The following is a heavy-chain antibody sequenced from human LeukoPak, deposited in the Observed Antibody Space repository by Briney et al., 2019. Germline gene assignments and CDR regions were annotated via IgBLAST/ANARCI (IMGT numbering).Heavy chain of an antibody. CDR3: ARSMGSGWHPYFDY. CDR1: GYTFTSYG. J-gene: IGHJ4*02. CDR2: INPNSGGT. D-gene: IGHD6-19*01. V-gene: IGHV1-2*02. Sequence: ASVKVSCKASGYTFTSYGISWVRQAPGQGLEWMGWINPNSGGTNYAQKFQGRVTMTRDTSISTAYMELSRLRSDDTAVYYCARSMGSGWHPYFDYWGQGTLVTVSS.